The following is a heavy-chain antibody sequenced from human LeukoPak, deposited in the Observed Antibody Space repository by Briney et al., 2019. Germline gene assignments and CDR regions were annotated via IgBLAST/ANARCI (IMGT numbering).Heavy chain of an antibody. D-gene: IGHD5-18*01. Sequence: GGSLRLSCAASGFTFSSYWMSWVRQAPGKGLEWVANIKQDGSEKYCVDPVKGRFTNYRDNAKNSLYLQMNSLRAEDTAVYYCARDGAEEPWIQRWAFDYWGQGTLVTVSS. CDR2: IKQDGSEK. CDR3: ARDGAEEPWIQRWAFDY. J-gene: IGHJ4*02. V-gene: IGHV3-7*01. CDR1: GFTFSSYW.